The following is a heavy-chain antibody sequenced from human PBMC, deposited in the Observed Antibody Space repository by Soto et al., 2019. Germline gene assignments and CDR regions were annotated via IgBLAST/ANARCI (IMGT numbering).Heavy chain of an antibody. CDR1: GFTFSDYY. J-gene: IGHJ6*03. Sequence: SCKASGFTFSDYYMSWIRQAPGRGLEWVSYISSSGSTIYYADSVKGRFTISRDNAKNSLYLQMNSLRAEDTAVYYCARDRRIIYDILTGPYYYMDVWGKGTTVTV. CDR2: ISSSGSTI. D-gene: IGHD3-9*01. CDR3: ARDRRIIYDILTGPYYYMDV. V-gene: IGHV3-11*01.